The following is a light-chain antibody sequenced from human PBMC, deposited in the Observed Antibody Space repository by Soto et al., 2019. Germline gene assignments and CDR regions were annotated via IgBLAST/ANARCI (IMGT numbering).Light chain of an antibody. CDR1: QSVSSY. V-gene: IGKV3-11*01. J-gene: IGKJ5*01. CDR3: QQRSNWPKIT. CDR2: DAS. Sequence: TQSPSSVSASVGDRVTITCLASQSVSSYLAWYQQKPGQAPRLLIYDASNRATGIPARFSGSGSGTDFTLTISSLEPEDFAVYYCQQRSNWPKITFGQGRRLEIK.